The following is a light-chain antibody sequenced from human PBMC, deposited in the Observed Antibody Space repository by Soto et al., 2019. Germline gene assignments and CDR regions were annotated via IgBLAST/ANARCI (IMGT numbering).Light chain of an antibody. CDR2: DNN. CDR3: GTWDSSLSVSYV. Sequence: QSALTQPPSVSAAPGQKVTISCSGSSSNIGNNYVSWYQQLPGTAPKLLIYDNNKRPSGIPDRFSGSKSGTSATLGITGLQTGDEADYYCGTWDSSLSVSYVFGTGTKVT. J-gene: IGLJ1*01. CDR1: SSNIGNNY. V-gene: IGLV1-51*01.